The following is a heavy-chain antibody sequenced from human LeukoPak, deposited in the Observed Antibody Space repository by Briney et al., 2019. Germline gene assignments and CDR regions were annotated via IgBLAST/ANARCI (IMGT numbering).Heavy chain of an antibody. V-gene: IGHV4-4*02. CDR1: WLAISRSNW. J-gene: IGHJ5*02. D-gene: IGHD6-13*01. CDR3: ALYSSSYGRFDP. CDR2: IYHSGCT. Sequence: SGTLSLTCDVCWLAISRSNWGSWFRHPPGKGLEWIGEIYHSGCTNYNPSLKSRVTISVDKSKNQFSLKLSSVTAADTAVYYCALYSSSYGRFDPWGQGTLVTVSS.